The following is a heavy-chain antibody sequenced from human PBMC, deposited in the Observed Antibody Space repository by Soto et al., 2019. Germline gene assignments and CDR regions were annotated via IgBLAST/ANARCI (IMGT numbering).Heavy chain of an antibody. Sequence: SETLSLTCTVSGGSISSGGYYWSWIRQHPGKGLEWIGYIYYSGSTYYNPSLKSRVTISVDTSKNQFSLKLSSVTAADTAVYYCARHLGGKCNFSMYNWFEPWGQGTLVTVSS. CDR1: GGSISSGGYY. CDR2: IYYSGST. V-gene: IGHV4-31*03. J-gene: IGHJ5*02. D-gene: IGHD3-10*01. CDR3: ARHLGGKCNFSMYNWFEP.